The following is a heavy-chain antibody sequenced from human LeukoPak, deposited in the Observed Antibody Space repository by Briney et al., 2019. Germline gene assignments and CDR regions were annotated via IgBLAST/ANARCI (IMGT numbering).Heavy chain of an antibody. D-gene: IGHD4-17*01. J-gene: IGHJ4*02. CDR3: AHNTVTTADDY. CDR1: GFSLTTSGVG. CDR2: LYWDDDK. Sequence: SGPTLVKPTQTLTLHCTFSGFSLTTSGVGVGWIRQPPGKALEWLALLYWDDDKRYSASLKSRLTITKDTSKNQVVLTMTNMDPVDTATYYCAHNTVTTADDYWGQGTLVTVSS. V-gene: IGHV2-5*02.